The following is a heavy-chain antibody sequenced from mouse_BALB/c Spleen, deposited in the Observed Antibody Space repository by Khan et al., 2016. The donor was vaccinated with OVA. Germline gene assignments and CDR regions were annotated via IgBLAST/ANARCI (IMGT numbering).Heavy chain of an antibody. CDR1: GYTFTTYW. Sequence: VQLQESGAERAKPGASVKMSCKASGYTFTTYWMHWVKQRPGQGLEWIGYINPTSGYTDYNEKFKDRATLSADKSSSTAYMQQSSLTSEDSAGEYCTRDRIDYWGQGTTLTVSS. V-gene: IGHV1-7*01. J-gene: IGHJ2*01. CDR3: TRDRIDY. CDR2: INPTSGYT.